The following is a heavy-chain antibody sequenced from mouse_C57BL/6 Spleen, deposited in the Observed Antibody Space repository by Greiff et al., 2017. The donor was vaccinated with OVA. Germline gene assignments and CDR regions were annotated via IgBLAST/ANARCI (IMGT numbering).Heavy chain of an antibody. CDR2: IDPNSGGT. J-gene: IGHJ2*01. V-gene: IGHV1-72*01. CDR1: GYTFTSYW. CDR3: ARAPHYDYDEGGFDY. D-gene: IGHD2-4*01. Sequence: QVQLQQPGAELVKPGASVKLSCKASGYTFTSYWMHWVKQRPGRGLEWIGRIDPNSGGTKYNEKFKSKATLTVDKPSSTAYMQISSLTSEDSAVYYCARAPHYDYDEGGFDYWGQGTTLTVSS.